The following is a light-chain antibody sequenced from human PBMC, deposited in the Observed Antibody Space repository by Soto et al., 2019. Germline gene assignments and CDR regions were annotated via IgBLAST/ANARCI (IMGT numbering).Light chain of an antibody. CDR2: AAS. V-gene: IGKV1-39*01. J-gene: IGKJ2*01. CDR3: QQSYSTPYT. CDR1: QSISSY. Sequence: DIQMTQYPSSLSASVGDRVTITCRASQSISSYLNWYQQKPGKAPKLLIYAASSLQSGVPSRFSGSGSGTDFTLTISSLQPEDVATYYCQQSYSTPYTFGQGTKLEIK.